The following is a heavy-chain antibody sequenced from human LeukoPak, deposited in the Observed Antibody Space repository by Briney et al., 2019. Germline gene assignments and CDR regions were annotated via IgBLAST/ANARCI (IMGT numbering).Heavy chain of an antibody. CDR2: IIPILGIA. Sequence: SVKVSCKASGGTFSSYAISWVRQAPGQGLEWMGRIIPILGIANYAQKFQGRVTITADKSTSTAYMELNSLRAEDTAVYYCARAPSGFLERYPFDYWGQGTLVTVSS. V-gene: IGHV1-69*04. D-gene: IGHD3-3*01. J-gene: IGHJ4*02. CDR1: GGTFSSYA. CDR3: ARAPSGFLERYPFDY.